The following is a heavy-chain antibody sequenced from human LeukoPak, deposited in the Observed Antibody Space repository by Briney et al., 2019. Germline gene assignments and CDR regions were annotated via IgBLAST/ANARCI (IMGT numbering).Heavy chain of an antibody. CDR3: ARVSVPAAMDQYFDY. CDR1: GGSISSYY. Sequence: LSLTCTVSGGSISSYYWSWIRQPPGKGLEWVSYISSSGSTIYYANSVKGRFTISRDNAKNSLYLQMNSLRAEDTAVYYCARVSVPAAMDQYFDYWGQGTLVTVSS. V-gene: IGHV3-11*01. D-gene: IGHD2-2*01. CDR2: ISSSGSTI. J-gene: IGHJ4*02.